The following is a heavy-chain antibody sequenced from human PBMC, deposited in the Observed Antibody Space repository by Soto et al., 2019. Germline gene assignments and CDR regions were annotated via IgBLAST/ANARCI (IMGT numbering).Heavy chain of an antibody. CDR2: IHYSGST. D-gene: IGHD2-15*01. CDR1: TYSISSSGYY. V-gene: IGHV4-39*01. J-gene: IGHJ6*02. Sequence: QLQLEESGPGLVKPSETLSLTCTVSTYSISSSGYYWGWIRQPPGKGLEWIGSIHYSGSTYYNPSLKSRVTISVDTSKNQFSLRLSFVTAADTAVYYCARREVVNGYYYYGMDVWVQGTTVTVSS. CDR3: ARREVVNGYYYYGMDV.